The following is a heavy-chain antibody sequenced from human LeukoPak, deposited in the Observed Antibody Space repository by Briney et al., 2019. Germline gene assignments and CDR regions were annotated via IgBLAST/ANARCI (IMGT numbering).Heavy chain of an antibody. Sequence: SETLSLTCAVYGGSFSGYYWSWIRQPPGKGLECIGEIHHSGSTNYNPSLKSRVTLSVDTSRNQFSLKLSSVTAADTAVYYCARSRGWLQSHPPGYWGQGTLVTVSS. V-gene: IGHV4-34*01. CDR3: ARSRGWLQSHPPGY. J-gene: IGHJ4*02. CDR2: IHHSGST. CDR1: GGSFSGYY. D-gene: IGHD5-24*01.